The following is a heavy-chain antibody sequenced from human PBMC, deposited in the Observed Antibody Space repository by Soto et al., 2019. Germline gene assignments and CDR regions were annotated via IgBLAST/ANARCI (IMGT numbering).Heavy chain of an antibody. V-gene: IGHV1-69*06. CDR1: GGTFSSYA. Sequence: GASVKVSFKACGGTFSSYAISWLRQAPGQGLEWMGGIIPIFGTANYAQKFQGRVTITADKSTSTAYMELSSLRSEDTAVYYCASSARTYYYDSSGYWNWFDPWGQGTLVTVSS. J-gene: IGHJ5*02. CDR3: ASSARTYYYDSSGYWNWFDP. D-gene: IGHD3-22*01. CDR2: IIPIFGTA.